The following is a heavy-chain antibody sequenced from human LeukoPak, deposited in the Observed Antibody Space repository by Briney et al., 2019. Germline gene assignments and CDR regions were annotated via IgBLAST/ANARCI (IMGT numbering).Heavy chain of an antibody. CDR1: GFTFSNAW. J-gene: IGHJ4*02. Sequence: PGGSLRLSCAASGFTFSNAWMSWVRQAPGKGLEWVGRIKSKTDGGTTDYAAPVKGRFTISRDDSKNTLYLQMNSLKTEDTAVYYCTTEDVEMAPIPDYWGQGTLVTVSS. CDR3: TTEDVEMAPIPDY. V-gene: IGHV3-15*01. CDR2: IKSKTDGGTT. D-gene: IGHD5-24*01.